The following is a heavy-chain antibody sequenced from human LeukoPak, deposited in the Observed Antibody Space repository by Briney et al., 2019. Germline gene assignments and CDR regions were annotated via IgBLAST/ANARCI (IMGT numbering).Heavy chain of an antibody. CDR1: GFTFSSYG. Sequence: GRSLRLSCAASGFTFSSYGMHWVRQAPGKGLEWVAGISYDGSNKYYADSVKGRFTISRDNSKNTLYLQMNSLRAEDTAVYYCAKKGRFDYWGQGTLVTVSS. CDR3: AKKGRFDY. CDR2: ISYDGSNK. J-gene: IGHJ4*02. V-gene: IGHV3-30*18.